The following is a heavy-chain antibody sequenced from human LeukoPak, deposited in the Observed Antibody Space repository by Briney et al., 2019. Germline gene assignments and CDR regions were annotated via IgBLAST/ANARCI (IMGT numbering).Heavy chain of an antibody. V-gene: IGHV3-23*01. Sequence: GGCLRLSCAASGFTFSSYAMSWVRQAPGKGLEWVSGITGSDGSTYYADSVKGRFTISRDYSKNTLYVQMNSLRAEDTAVYYCAKARGFCSGGSCYNPFDPWGQGTLLTVSS. CDR1: GFTFSSYA. CDR3: AKARGFCSGGSCYNPFDP. CDR2: ITGSDGST. J-gene: IGHJ5*02. D-gene: IGHD2-15*01.